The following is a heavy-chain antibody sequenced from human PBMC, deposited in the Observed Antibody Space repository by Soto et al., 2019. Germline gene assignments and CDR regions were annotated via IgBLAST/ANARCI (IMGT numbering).Heavy chain of an antibody. Sequence: SVKVSCKASGFTFTSSAVQWGRQARGHRLEWIGWIVVGSGNTNYAQKFQERVTITRDMAASTAYMELSSLRSEDTAVYYCAAVAAYYDSSGCDSAFDYWDQGTLLTVSS. J-gene: IGHJ4*02. CDR3: AAVAAYYDSSGCDSAFDY. V-gene: IGHV1-58*01. CDR1: GFTFTSSA. D-gene: IGHD3-22*01. CDR2: IVVGSGNT.